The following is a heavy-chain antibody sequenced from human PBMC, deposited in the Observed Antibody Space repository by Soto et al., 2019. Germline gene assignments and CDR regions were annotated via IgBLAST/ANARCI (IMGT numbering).Heavy chain of an antibody. CDR1: GGSISSYY. V-gene: IGHV4-4*07. CDR3: ASTYYYDSSGYYYDYYGMDV. CDR2: IYTSGST. D-gene: IGHD3-22*01. Sequence: SETLSLTCIVSGGSISSYYWSWIRQPAGKGLEWIGRIYTSGSTNYNPSLKSRVTMSVDTSKNQFSLKLSSVTAADTAVYYCASTYYYDSSGYYYDYYGMDVWGQGTTVSVSS. J-gene: IGHJ6*02.